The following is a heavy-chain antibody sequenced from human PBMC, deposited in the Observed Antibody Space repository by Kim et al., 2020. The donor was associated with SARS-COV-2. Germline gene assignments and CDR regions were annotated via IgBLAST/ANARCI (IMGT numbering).Heavy chain of an antibody. V-gene: IGHV3-49*04. CDR1: GFTFSDHY. Sequence: GGSLRLSCTASGFTFSDHYMTWVRLAPGKGLEWVGLIRNNTHGGTREYAPSVKDRFTVSRDDSNSVPYLQLNSLRSEDAAVYYCARSRRDYDYMVDLGKG. CDR2: IRNNTHGGTR. J-gene: IGHJ6*03. D-gene: IGHD2-21*01. CDR3: ARSRRDYDYMVD.